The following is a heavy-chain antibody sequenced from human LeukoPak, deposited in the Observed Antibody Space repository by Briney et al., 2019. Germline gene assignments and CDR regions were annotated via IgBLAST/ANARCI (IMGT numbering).Heavy chain of an antibody. CDR3: AKDFYGGSGVYYYYMDV. CDR2: INPSGGST. Sequence: ASVKVSCKASGYTFTSYYMYWVRQAPGQGLEWMGIINPSGGSTSYAQKFQGRVTMTRDMSTSTVYMELSSLRAEDTALYYCAKDFYGGSGVYYYYMDVWGKGTTVTVSS. J-gene: IGHJ6*03. CDR1: GYTFTSYY. D-gene: IGHD4-23*01. V-gene: IGHV1-46*01.